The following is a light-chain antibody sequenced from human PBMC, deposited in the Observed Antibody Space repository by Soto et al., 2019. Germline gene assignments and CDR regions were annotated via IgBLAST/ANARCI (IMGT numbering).Light chain of an antibody. V-gene: IGKV3-15*01. CDR2: GAS. CDR1: RSVSSN. CDR3: QQHNNWSRT. Sequence: EICMTQSPAALSVSPGAGTTLACSASRSVSSNLAWYQQKPGQAPRLLIYGASTRATGIPARFSGSGSGTEFTLTISSLQSEDFAVYYCQQHNNWSRTFGQGTKVDI. J-gene: IGKJ1*01.